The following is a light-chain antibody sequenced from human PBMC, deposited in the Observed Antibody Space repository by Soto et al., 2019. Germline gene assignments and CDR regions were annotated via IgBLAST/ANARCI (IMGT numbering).Light chain of an antibody. V-gene: IGKV3-20*01. Sequence: EIVLTQSPGTLSLSPGERATLSCRASQSVSSSYLAWYQQKPGQAPRLLIYGASSRATGIPDRFSGSGSGTDFTLTMSRLEPEEFAVYYCQQYGSSPTTFGQGTKVEIK. CDR2: GAS. J-gene: IGKJ1*01. CDR1: QSVSSSY. CDR3: QQYGSSPTT.